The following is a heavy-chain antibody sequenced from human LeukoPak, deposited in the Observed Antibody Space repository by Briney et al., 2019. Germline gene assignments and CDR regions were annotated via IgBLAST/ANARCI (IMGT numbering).Heavy chain of an antibody. CDR3: ARGRRRLQPFDI. Sequence: ASVKVSCKASGYIFTSYGISWVRQAPGQGLEWMGWISAYNGYTDYAQNLQGRVTMITDTSTSTAYMELRSLTSDDTAVYFCARGRRRLQPFDIWGQGTMVTVSS. J-gene: IGHJ3*02. CDR1: GYIFTSYG. D-gene: IGHD5-12*01. V-gene: IGHV1-18*01. CDR2: ISAYNGYT.